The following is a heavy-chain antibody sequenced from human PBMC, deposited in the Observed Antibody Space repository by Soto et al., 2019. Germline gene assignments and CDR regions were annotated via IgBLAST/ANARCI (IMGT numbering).Heavy chain of an antibody. CDR3: ARCLHCSNGGRFDP. CDR1: GLSISSHSW. CDR2: LYPSGGA. J-gene: IGHJ5*02. D-gene: IGHD2-8*01. V-gene: IGHV4-4*02. Sequence: QVQLQESGPGLVTPSGTLSLTCSVSGLSISSHSWWTWVRQAPGKGLEWIGELYPSGGAAYNPSLQNRATISVDYSQNHLSLTLTSVTVADTAVYYCARCLHCSNGGRFDPWGQGALVTVSS.